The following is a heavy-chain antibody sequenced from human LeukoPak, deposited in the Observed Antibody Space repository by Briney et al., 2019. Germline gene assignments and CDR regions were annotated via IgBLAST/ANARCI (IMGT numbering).Heavy chain of an antibody. J-gene: IGHJ4*02. D-gene: IGHD3-9*01. CDR3: ARRSTILSSLDY. CDR2: IDWDDDK. Sequence: SGPTLVNPTQPLTLTYTFSGFSLSTSGMCVTWIRQPPGKALEWLARIDWDDDKYYSTSLRPRLTISKDTSKNQVVLTMTNMDPVDTGTYYCARRSTILSSLDYWGQGTLVTVSS. CDR1: GFSLSTSGMC. V-gene: IGHV2-70*11.